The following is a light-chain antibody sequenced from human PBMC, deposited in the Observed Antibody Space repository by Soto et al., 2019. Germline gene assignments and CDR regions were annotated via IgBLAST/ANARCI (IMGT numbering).Light chain of an antibody. J-gene: IGLJ1*01. Sequence: QSVLTQPASVSGSPGQPITISCSGTTSDVGGYNLVSWYQQHTAKAPKLLIYEGTQRPSGVSSRFSGSKSGNTASLTTSGLQAEDEADYYCCSYASSSSYVFGTGTKVTVL. CDR1: TSDVGGYNL. CDR2: EGT. CDR3: CSYASSSSYV. V-gene: IGLV2-23*01.